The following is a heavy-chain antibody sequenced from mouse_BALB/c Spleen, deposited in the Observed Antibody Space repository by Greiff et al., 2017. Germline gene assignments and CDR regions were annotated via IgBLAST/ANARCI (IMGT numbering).Heavy chain of an antibody. V-gene: IGHV1-7*01. CDR3: ARSGDYERGYAMDY. Sequence: LVESGAELAKPGASVKMSCKASGYTFTSYWMHWVKQRPGQGLEWIGYINPSTGYTEYNQKFKDKATLTADKSSSTAYMQLSSLTSEDSAVYYSARSGDYERGYAMDYWGQGTSVTVSS. CDR1: GYTFTSYW. D-gene: IGHD2-13*01. CDR2: INPSTGYT. J-gene: IGHJ4*01.